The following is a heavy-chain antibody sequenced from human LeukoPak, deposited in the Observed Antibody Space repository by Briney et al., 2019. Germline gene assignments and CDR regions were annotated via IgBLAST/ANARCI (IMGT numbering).Heavy chain of an antibody. Sequence: SETLSLTCTVSGGSISSYYWSWIRQPPGKGLEWIGYIYTSGSTNYNPSLKSRVTISVDTSKNQFSLKLSSVTAADTAVYYCARRWGSYGPEERFDPWGQGTLVTVSS. D-gene: IGHD5-18*01. CDR3: ARRWGSYGPEERFDP. J-gene: IGHJ5*02. CDR2: IYTSGST. CDR1: GGSISSYY. V-gene: IGHV4-4*09.